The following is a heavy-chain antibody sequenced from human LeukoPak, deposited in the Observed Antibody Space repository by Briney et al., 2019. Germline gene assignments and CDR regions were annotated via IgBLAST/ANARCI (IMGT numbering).Heavy chain of an antibody. Sequence: GGSLRLSCAASGFTFSSYGMHWVRQAPGKGLEWVAFIRYDGSNKYYADSVKGRFTISRDNSKNTLYLQMNSLRAEDTAVYYCAKGFIVVVPAAFDYWGQGTLVSVSS. D-gene: IGHD2-2*01. J-gene: IGHJ4*02. V-gene: IGHV3-30*02. CDR2: IRYDGSNK. CDR3: AKGFIVVVPAAFDY. CDR1: GFTFSSYG.